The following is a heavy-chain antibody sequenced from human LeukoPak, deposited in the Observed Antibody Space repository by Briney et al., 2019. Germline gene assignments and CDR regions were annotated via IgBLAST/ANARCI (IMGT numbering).Heavy chain of an antibody. J-gene: IGHJ4*02. CDR3: VKSPGSGWPV. D-gene: IGHD6-19*01. V-gene: IGHV3-64D*06. CDR2: IYSDGSRT. Sequence: GGSLRLSCAASGVTFSSFAMHWVRQAPGKGLEYLSAIYSDGSRTYYADSVKGRLTISRDNPKNTLYFEMSSLRVEDTAVYYCVKSPGSGWPVWGQGTLLTVSS. CDR1: GVTFSSFA.